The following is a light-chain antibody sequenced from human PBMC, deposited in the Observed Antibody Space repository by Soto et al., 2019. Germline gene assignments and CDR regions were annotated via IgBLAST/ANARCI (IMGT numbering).Light chain of an antibody. CDR1: SSDVGDYNY. Sequence: QSALTQPASVSGSPGQSITISCTGTSSDVGDYNYVSWYQQHPGKAPKLLIYDVSNRPSGVSNRFSGSKSGNTASLTISGLQSDDEADYYCSSYTRSSTLFGGGTKLTVL. V-gene: IGLV2-14*01. CDR3: SSYTRSSTL. CDR2: DVS. J-gene: IGLJ2*01.